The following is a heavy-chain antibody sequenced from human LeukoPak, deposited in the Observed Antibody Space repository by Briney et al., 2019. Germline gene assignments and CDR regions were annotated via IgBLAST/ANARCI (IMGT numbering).Heavy chain of an antibody. Sequence: PGRSLRPSCAASGFTFSSYAMHWVRQAPGKGLEWVAVISYDGSNKYYADSVKGRFTISRDNSKNTLYLQMNSLRAEDTAVYYCARDGISSSWYNWFDPWGQGTLVTVSS. CDR3: ARDGISSSWYNWFDP. CDR1: GFTFSSYA. V-gene: IGHV3-30*04. J-gene: IGHJ5*02. D-gene: IGHD6-13*01. CDR2: ISYDGSNK.